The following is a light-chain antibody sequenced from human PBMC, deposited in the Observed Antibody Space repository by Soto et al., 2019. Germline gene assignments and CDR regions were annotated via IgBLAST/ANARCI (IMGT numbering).Light chain of an antibody. CDR1: SSDVGGYNY. CDR3: SSYTSSSTPWV. J-gene: IGLJ3*02. Sequence: QSALTQPASVSGSPGQPITISCTGTSSDVGGYNYVSWYQQHPGKAPKLMIYEVDNRPSGVSNRFSGSKSGNTASLTISGLQAEDEADYYCSSYTSSSTPWVFGGGTKLTVL. CDR2: EVD. V-gene: IGLV2-14*01.